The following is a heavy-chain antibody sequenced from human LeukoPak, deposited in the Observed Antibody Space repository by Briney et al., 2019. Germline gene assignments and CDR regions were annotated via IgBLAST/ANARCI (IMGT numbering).Heavy chain of an antibody. CDR2: IYSGGST. CDR1: GFTVSSNY. J-gene: IGHJ4*02. Sequence: GGSLRLSCAASGFTVSSNYMSWVRQAPGKGLEWVSVIYSGGSTYYADSVKGRFTISTDNSKNTLYLQMNSLRAEDTAVYYCARSLIVENRWPAAFDYWGQGTLVTVSS. CDR3: ARSLIVENRWPAAFDY. D-gene: IGHD5-24*01. V-gene: IGHV3-66*01.